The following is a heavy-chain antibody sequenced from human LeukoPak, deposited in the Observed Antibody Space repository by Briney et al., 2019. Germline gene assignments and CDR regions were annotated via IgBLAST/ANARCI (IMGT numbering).Heavy chain of an antibody. V-gene: IGHV3-23*01. CDR2: ISGGGENE. CDR1: GFIFSNYG. CDR3: ARNRRPYKYGLMFDS. J-gene: IGHJ4*02. D-gene: IGHD5-18*01. Sequence: GGSLRLSCAASGFIFSNYGMSWVRQDPGKGLEWVSTISGGGENEHYADSVKGRFTISRDNSKNILYVQMNSLSPEDTAIYYRARNRRPYKYGLMFDSWGQGTLVTVSS.